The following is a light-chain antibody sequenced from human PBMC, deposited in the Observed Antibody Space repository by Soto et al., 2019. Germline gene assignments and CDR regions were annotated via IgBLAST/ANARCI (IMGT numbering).Light chain of an antibody. J-gene: IGKJ4*01. V-gene: IGKV3-11*01. CDR2: DAS. CDR3: QQRRNWPPT. CDR1: QSVSSY. Sequence: EIVLTQSPATLSLSPGERATLSCRASQSVSSYLAWYQQKPGQAPRLLIYDASNRDTGLPARFSGSWSGTAFTPATSSLEPEDFAVYYSQQRRNWPPTFGGGTKVEIK.